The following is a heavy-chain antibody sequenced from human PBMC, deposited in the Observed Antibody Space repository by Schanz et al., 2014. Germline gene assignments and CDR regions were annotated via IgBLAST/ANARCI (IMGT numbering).Heavy chain of an antibody. J-gene: IGHJ4*02. Sequence: EVQLVESGGGLVQPGGSLRLSCAASGFSVGNKYMNWVRQAPGKGLEWVSVIGVDGTTTYYADSVKGRFTISRDNSKNTVHLQMSSLRVEDTAVYYCARVDSSGYFFDNWGQGTRVIVSS. CDR3: ARVDSSGYFFDN. D-gene: IGHD3-22*01. CDR1: GFSVGNKY. CDR2: IGVDGTTT. V-gene: IGHV3-53*01.